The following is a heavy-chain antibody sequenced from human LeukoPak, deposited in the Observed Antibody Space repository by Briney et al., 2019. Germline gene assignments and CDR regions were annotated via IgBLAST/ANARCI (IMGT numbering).Heavy chain of an antibody. CDR2: IIPILGIA. Sequence: SVKVSCKASGGTFSSYAISWVRQAPGQGLEWMGRIIPILGIANYAQKFQGRVTITADKSTSTAYMELSSLRSEDTAVYYCARGSRNYYGSGSYLIDHDYWGQGTLVTVSS. CDR1: GGTFSSYA. D-gene: IGHD3-10*01. CDR3: ARGSRNYYGSGSYLIDHDY. J-gene: IGHJ4*02. V-gene: IGHV1-69*04.